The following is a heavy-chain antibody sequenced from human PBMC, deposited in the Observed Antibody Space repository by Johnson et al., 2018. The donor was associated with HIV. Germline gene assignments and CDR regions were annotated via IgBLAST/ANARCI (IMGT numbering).Heavy chain of an antibody. V-gene: IGHV3-9*01. J-gene: IGHJ3*02. Sequence: VHLVESGGGLVQPGRSLRLSCAASGFTFDDYAMHWVQQAPGKGPEWVSGITWNSGSIGYADSVKGRFTISRDNAKNSLYLQMKSLRPEDTALYYCAKDSRAYAFDIWGQGTMVTVSS. CDR3: AKDSRAYAFDI. CDR1: GFTFDDYA. CDR2: ITWNSGSI.